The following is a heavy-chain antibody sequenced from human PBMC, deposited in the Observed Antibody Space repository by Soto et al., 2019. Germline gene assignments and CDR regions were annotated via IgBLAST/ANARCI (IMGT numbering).Heavy chain of an antibody. D-gene: IGHD3-22*01. CDR3: ARGSYYDSSGYYGP. CDR1: GASISGSCYY. Sequence: SETISLTSPVSGASISGSCYYWSWIRQHPGKGLEWIGYIYYSGSTYYNPSLKSRVTISVDTSKNQFSLKLSSVTAADTAVYYCARGSYYDSSGYYGPWGQGTLVTVSS. V-gene: IGHV4-31*03. J-gene: IGHJ5*02. CDR2: IYYSGST.